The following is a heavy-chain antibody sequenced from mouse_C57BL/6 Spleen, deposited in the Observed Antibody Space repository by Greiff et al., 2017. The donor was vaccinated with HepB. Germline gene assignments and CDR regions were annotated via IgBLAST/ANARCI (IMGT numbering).Heavy chain of an antibody. CDR3: ARHGHYGSSPDY. V-gene: IGHV5-6*01. CDR2: ISSGGSYT. Sequence: VQLKESGGDLVKPGGSLKLSCAASGFTFSSYGMSWVRQTPDKRLEWVATISSGGSYTYYPDSVKGRFTISRDNAKNTLYLQMSSLKSEDTAMYYCARHGHYGSSPDYWGQGTTLTVSS. CDR1: GFTFSSYG. J-gene: IGHJ2*01. D-gene: IGHD1-1*01.